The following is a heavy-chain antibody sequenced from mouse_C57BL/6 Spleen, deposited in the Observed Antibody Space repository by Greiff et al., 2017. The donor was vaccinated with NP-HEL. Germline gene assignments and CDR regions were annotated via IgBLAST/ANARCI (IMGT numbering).Heavy chain of an antibody. CDR3: SVVGY. J-gene: IGHJ2*01. V-gene: IGHV1-15*01. CDR2: IDPETGGT. Sequence: VKLMESGAELVRPGASVTLSCKASGYTFTDYEMHWVKQTPVHGLEWIGAIDPETGGTAYNQKFKGKAILTADKSSSTAYMELRSLTSEDSAVYYCSVVGYWGQGTTLTVSS. D-gene: IGHD1-1*01. CDR1: GYTFTDYE.